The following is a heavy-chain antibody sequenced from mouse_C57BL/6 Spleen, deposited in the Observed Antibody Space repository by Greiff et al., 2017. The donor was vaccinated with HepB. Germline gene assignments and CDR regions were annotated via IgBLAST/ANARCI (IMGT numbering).Heavy chain of an antibody. CDR1: GYTFTSYW. CDR2: IHPNSGST. D-gene: IGHD1-1*01. J-gene: IGHJ2*01. V-gene: IGHV1-64*01. CDR3: ARGITTAVVRGYFDY. Sequence: VQLQQPGAELVKPGASVKLSCKASGYTFTSYWMHWVKQRPGQGLEWIGMIHPNSGSTNYNEKFKSKATLTVDKSSSTAYMQLSSLTSEDSAVYYCARGITTAVVRGYFDYWGQGTTLTVSS.